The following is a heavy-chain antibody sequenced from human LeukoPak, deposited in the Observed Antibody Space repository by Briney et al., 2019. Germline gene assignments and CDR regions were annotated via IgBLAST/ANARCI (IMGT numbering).Heavy chain of an antibody. Sequence: GGSLRLSCAASGFTFSDYYMTWIRQAPGKGLEWVSYISSSGSTIYYTDSVKGRFTISRDNAKNSLNLQMNSLRAEDTAVYYCAREIAPDAFDLWGQGTMVTVSS. CDR1: GFTFSDYY. J-gene: IGHJ3*01. V-gene: IGHV3-11*01. D-gene: IGHD6-13*01. CDR3: AREIAPDAFDL. CDR2: ISSSGSTI.